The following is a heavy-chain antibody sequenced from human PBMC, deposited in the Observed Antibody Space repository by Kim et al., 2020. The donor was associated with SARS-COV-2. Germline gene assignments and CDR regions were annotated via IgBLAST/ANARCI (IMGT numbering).Heavy chain of an antibody. CDR3: ARVSGYSYGYNAFDI. CDR1: GGSISSYY. Sequence: SETLSLTCTVSGGSISSYYWSWIRQPPGKGLEWIGYIYYSGSTNYNPSLKSRVTISVDTSKNQFSLKLSSVTAADTAVYYCARVSGYSYGYNAFDIWGQGTMVTVSS. V-gene: IGHV4-59*01. J-gene: IGHJ3*02. CDR2: IYYSGST. D-gene: IGHD5-18*01.